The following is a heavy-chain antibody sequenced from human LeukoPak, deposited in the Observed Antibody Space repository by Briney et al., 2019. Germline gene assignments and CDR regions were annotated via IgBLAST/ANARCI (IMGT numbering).Heavy chain of an antibody. V-gene: IGHV3-23*01. J-gene: IGHJ4*02. CDR3: AKDPYGDYVRYFDY. Sequence: GGSLRLSCAASGFTFSSYAMSWVRQAPGKGLEWVSAISGSGGSTYHEESVKGRFIISRDNSKNTLYLQMNSLRAEDTAVYYCAKDPYGDYVRYFDYWGQGTLVTVSS. CDR2: ISGSGGST. D-gene: IGHD4-17*01. CDR1: GFTFSSYA.